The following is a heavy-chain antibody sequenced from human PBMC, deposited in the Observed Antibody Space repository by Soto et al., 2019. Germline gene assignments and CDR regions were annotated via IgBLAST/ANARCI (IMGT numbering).Heavy chain of an antibody. V-gene: IGHV3-11*01. CDR2: INRSGSTI. J-gene: IGHJ3*02. D-gene: IGHD6-13*01. CDR1: GFTFSDYY. Sequence: GGSLRLSCAASGFTFSDYYMSWIRQAPGKGLEWVTYINRSGSTIYYADSVKGRFTISRDNAKNSLYLQMNSLRAEDTSVYYCARDYSSPPGAFDIWGQGTMVTVSS. CDR3: ARDYSSPPGAFDI.